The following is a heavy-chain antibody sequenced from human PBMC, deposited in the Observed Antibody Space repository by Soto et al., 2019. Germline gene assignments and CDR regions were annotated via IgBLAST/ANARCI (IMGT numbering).Heavy chain of an antibody. CDR3: AGGGSIVVSTRRLMDV. Sequence: SETLSLTCTVSGGSISSSSYYWGWIRQPPGKGLEWIESIYYSGSTYYNPSLKSRVTISVDTSKNQFSLKLSSVTAADTAFYYCAGGGSIVVSTRRLMDVWGKGTTVTAP. CDR2: IYYSGST. V-gene: IGHV4-39*01. CDR1: GGSISSSSYY. J-gene: IGHJ6*03. D-gene: IGHD3-22*01.